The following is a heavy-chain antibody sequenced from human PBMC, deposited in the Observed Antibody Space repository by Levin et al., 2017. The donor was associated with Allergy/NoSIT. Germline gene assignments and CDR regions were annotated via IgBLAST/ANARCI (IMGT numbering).Heavy chain of an antibody. CDR1: GFTFSSYA. J-gene: IGHJ6*02. V-gene: IGHV3-23*01. CDR3: AKDLKGSVNGVYRYYYYGLDV. D-gene: IGHD2-8*01. CDR2: ISGSGGST. Sequence: GESLKISCAASGFTFSSYAMSWVRQAPGKGLEWVSVISGSGGSTYYADSVKGRFTISRDYSKNTLYLQMNSLRAEDTAIYYCAKDLKGSVNGVYRYYYYGLDVWGQGTTVTVSS.